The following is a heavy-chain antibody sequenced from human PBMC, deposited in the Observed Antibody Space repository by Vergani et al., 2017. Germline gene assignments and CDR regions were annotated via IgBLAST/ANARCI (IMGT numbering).Heavy chain of an antibody. V-gene: IGHV3-23*01. Sequence: EVQLLESGGGLVQPGGSLRLSGTASGFTFSSYAMSWVRQAPGKGLEWVSAISGSGGSTYYADSVKGRFTISRDNSKNTLYLQMNSLRAEDTAVYYCAKDLLAYCGGDCYSEPEYFQHWGQGTLVTVSS. CDR2: ISGSGGST. CDR1: GFTFSSYA. D-gene: IGHD2-21*01. J-gene: IGHJ1*01. CDR3: AKDLLAYCGGDCYSEPEYFQH.